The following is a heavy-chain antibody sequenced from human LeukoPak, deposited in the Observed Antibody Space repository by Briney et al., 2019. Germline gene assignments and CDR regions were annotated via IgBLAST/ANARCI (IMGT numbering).Heavy chain of an antibody. J-gene: IGHJ4*02. CDR2: IYSGGST. CDR1: GFSVSSNY. V-gene: IGHV3-66*01. CDR3: ARELVVD. D-gene: IGHD2-21*01. Sequence: GGSLRLSCAASGFSVSSNYMSWVRQAPGKGLEWVSVIYSGGSTYYADSVKGRFTISRDNSKNTLFLQMNNLRAEDTAVYYCARELVVDWGQGTLVTVSS.